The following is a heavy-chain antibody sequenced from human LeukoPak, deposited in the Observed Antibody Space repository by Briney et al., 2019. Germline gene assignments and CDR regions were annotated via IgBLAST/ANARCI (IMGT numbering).Heavy chain of an antibody. CDR2: IKWNGGST. D-gene: IGHD1-1*01. CDR3: ARDPPDNWNFEYNWFDP. V-gene: IGHV3-20*04. Sequence: GGSLRLSCVASGFTFDDYGMNWVRQGPGKGLEWVSGIKWNGGSTSYADSVKGRFTISRDNTKNSLFLQMNSLRAEDTALYYCARDPPDNWNFEYNWFDPWGQGTLVTVSS. J-gene: IGHJ5*02. CDR1: GFTFDDYG.